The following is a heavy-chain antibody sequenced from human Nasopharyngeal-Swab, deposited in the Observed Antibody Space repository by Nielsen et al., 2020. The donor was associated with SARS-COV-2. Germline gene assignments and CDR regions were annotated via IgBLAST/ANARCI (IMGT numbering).Heavy chain of an antibody. CDR2: INPNSGGT. Sequence: WVRQAPGQGLEWMGRINPNSGGTNYAQKFQGRVTMTRDTSISTAYMELSRLRSDDTVVYYCARDPRAPDYGMDVWGQGTTVTVSS. CDR3: ARDPRAPDYGMDV. J-gene: IGHJ6*02. V-gene: IGHV1-2*05.